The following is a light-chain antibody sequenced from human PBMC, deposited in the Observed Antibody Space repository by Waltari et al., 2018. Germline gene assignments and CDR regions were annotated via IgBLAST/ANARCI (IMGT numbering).Light chain of an antibody. V-gene: IGKV3-20*01. J-gene: IGKJ2*01. Sequence: VLTQSPGTLSLSPGDRATLSCRASQSITKRYFALYQQKPGQAPRLLIYGASSRAAGIPDRFSGSGSGTEFTLTISRLEAEDSAVYYCEQYGSSIMYTFGQGTKLEIK. CDR1: QSITKRY. CDR2: GAS. CDR3: EQYGSSIMYT.